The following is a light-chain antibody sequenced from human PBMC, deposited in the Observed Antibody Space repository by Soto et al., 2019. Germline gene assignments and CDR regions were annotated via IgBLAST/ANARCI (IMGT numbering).Light chain of an antibody. Sequence: QSVLTQPPSVSAAPGQTVTISCSGSSSNIGNNYVSWYQQLPGTAPKLLIYENNKRPSGIPDRFSGSKSGTSATLGITGLQAVDEADYYCGTWDSSRSAGPFVFGTGTKVTVL. CDR3: GTWDSSRSAGPFV. CDR2: ENN. V-gene: IGLV1-51*02. CDR1: SSNIGNNY. J-gene: IGLJ1*01.